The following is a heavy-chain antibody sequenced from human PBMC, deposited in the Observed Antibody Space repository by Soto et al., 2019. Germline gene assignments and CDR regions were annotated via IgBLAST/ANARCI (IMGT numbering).Heavy chain of an antibody. Sequence: QITLKESGTTLVKPTQTLTLTCTFSGFSLSTSGVGVGWIRQPPGKALEWLALIYWDDDKRYSPSLKSRLTITKDTSKNQVVLTMTNMDPVNTATDYCARAVVIISGNYNYYMDVWGKGTTVTVS. D-gene: IGHD3-3*01. CDR3: ARAVVIISGNYNYYMDV. CDR1: GFSLSTSGVG. J-gene: IGHJ6*03. CDR2: IYWDDDK. V-gene: IGHV2-5*02.